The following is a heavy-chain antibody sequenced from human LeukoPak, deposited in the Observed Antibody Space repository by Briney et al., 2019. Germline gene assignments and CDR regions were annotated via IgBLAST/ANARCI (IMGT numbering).Heavy chain of an antibody. CDR1: GFTFSNAW. CDR3: TTEDSGSGYYRALLPTKT. J-gene: IGHJ5*02. Sequence: PGGSLRLSCAASGFTFSNAWMSWVRQAPGKGLEWVGRIKSKTDGGTTDYAAPVKGRFTISRDDSKNTLYLQMNSLKTEDTAVYYCTTEDSGSGYYRALLPTKTWGQGTLVTVSS. V-gene: IGHV3-15*01. D-gene: IGHD3-22*01. CDR2: IKSKTDGGTT.